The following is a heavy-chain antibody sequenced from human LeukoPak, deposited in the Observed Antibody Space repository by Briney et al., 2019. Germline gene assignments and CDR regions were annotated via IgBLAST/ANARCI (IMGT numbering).Heavy chain of an antibody. D-gene: IGHD1-26*01. V-gene: IGHV4-59*01. J-gene: IGHJ4*02. CDR1: GGSISSYY. CDR2: IYYSGST. CDR3: AKGVGATGAEFDY. Sequence: SSETLSLTCTVSGGSISSYYWSWIRQPPGKGLEWIGYIYYSGSTNYNPSLKSRVTISVDTSKNQFSLKLSSVTAADTAVYYCAKGVGATGAEFDYWGQGPLVTVSS.